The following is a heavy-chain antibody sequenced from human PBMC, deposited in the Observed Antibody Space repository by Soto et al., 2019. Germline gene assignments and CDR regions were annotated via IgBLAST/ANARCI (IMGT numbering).Heavy chain of an antibody. V-gene: IGHV3-21*01. CDR2: ISSTTNYI. J-gene: IGHJ4*02. CDR3: ARESEDLTSNFDY. Sequence: PGGSLRLSCAASGFTFTRYSMNWVRQAPGKGLACVSSISSTTNYIYYADSMKGRFTVSRDNAKNSVYLEMNSLSAEDTAVYYCARESEDLTSNFDYWGQGTLVTVSS. CDR1: GFTFTRYS.